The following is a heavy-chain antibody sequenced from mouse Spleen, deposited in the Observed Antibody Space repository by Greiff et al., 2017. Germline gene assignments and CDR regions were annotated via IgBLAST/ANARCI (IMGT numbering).Heavy chain of an antibody. CDR1: GYSFTGYY. J-gene: IGHJ4*01. CDR3: ARTLKYGNHPSMDY. V-gene: IGHV1S34*01. D-gene: IGHD2-10*02. CDR2: ISCYNGAT. Sequence: LVKTGASVKISCKASGYSFTGYYMHWVKQSHGKSLEWIGYISCYNGATSYNQKFKGKATFTVDTSSSTAYMQFNSLTSEDSAVYYCARTLKYGNHPSMDYWGQGTSVTVSS.